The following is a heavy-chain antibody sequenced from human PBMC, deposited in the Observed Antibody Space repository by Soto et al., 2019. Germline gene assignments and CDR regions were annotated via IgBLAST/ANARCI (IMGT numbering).Heavy chain of an antibody. Sequence: GGSLRLSCAASGFTFSSYSMHFVRQAPGEGLEWVSSFGTRTDIYYADSVKVRFTISRNNAKNSLSLQMNSMTAEDTAVYYCAREEAAWPLAYGLDVWGQGTTVTVSS. D-gene: IGHD2-15*01. V-gene: IGHV3-21*01. CDR1: GFTFSSYS. J-gene: IGHJ6*02. CDR3: AREEAAWPLAYGLDV. CDR2: FGTRTDI.